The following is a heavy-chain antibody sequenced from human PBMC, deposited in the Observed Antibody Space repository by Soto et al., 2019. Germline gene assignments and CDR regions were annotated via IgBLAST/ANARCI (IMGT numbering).Heavy chain of an antibody. J-gene: IGHJ6*02. CDR3: ARDSRGVPYCYYGMDV. CDR1: GFTFSDYY. Sequence: GGSLRLSCAASGFTFSDYYMSWIRQAPGKGLEWVSYISSSGSTIYYADSVKGRFTISRDNAKNSLYLQMNGLRAEDTAVYYCARDSRGVPYCYYGMDVWGQGTTVTVSS. CDR2: ISSSGSTI. D-gene: IGHD2-2*01. V-gene: IGHV3-11*01.